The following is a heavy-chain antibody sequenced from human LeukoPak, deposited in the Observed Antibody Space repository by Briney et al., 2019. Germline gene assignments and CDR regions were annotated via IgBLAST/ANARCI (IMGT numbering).Heavy chain of an antibody. CDR2: IIPIFGTA. CDR1: GGTFSSYA. Sequence: SVKVSCKASGGTFSSYAISWVRQAPGQGLEWMGGIIPIFGTANYAQKFQGRVTITADEPTSTAYMELSSLRSEDTAVYYCARARTGDYDFWSGYYTFDYWGQGTLVTVSS. J-gene: IGHJ4*02. D-gene: IGHD3-3*01. CDR3: ARARTGDYDFWSGYYTFDY. V-gene: IGHV1-69*01.